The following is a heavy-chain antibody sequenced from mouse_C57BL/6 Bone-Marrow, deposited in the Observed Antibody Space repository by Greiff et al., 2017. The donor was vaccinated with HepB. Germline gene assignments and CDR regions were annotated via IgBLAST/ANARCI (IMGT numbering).Heavy chain of an antibody. CDR2: INSDGGST. CDR3: ARQLRPHAMDY. Sequence: DVKLVESGGGLVKPGESLKLSCESNEYEFPSHDMSWVRKTPEKRLELVAAINSDGGSTYYPDTMERRFIISRDNTKKTLYLQMSSLRSEDTALYYCARQLRPHAMDYWGQGTSVTVSS. D-gene: IGHD3-2*02. J-gene: IGHJ4*01. CDR1: EYEFPSHD. V-gene: IGHV5-2*01.